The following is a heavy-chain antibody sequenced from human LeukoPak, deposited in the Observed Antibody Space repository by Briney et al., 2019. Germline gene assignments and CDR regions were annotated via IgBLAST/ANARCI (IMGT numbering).Heavy chain of an antibody. CDR3: ARTLAGLTYSFDY. V-gene: IGHV7-4-1*02. Sequence: ASVKVSCKASGYTFTSYAVNWMRQAPGQGLEWMGWINTNTGDPTYAQGFTGRFVFSLDTSVSTAYLQINSLEAEDTAVYYCARTLAGLTYSFDYWGQGTLVTVSS. J-gene: IGHJ4*02. CDR1: GYTFTSYA. D-gene: IGHD6-13*01. CDR2: INTNTGDP.